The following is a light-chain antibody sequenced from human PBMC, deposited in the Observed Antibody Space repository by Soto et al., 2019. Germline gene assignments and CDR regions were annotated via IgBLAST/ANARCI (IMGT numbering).Light chain of an antibody. CDR3: QQYVSLPYT. CDR1: QDLTGY. CDR2: DTT. Sequence: DIKMTQSPSSLAASVGDRVTITCQASQDLTGYLNWYQQKPGKAPKLLIYDTTTLEEGIQSRFSGSGSGTDFTFTSNGLQPEDVATYSCQQYVSLPYTFGQGTKLESK. V-gene: IGKV1-33*01. J-gene: IGKJ2*01.